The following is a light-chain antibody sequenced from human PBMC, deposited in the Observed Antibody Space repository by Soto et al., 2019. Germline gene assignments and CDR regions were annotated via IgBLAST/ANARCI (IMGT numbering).Light chain of an antibody. CDR2: ATS. V-gene: IGKV1-5*01. J-gene: IGKJ5*01. Sequence: EIRMTKSPFTLSESAGDRVTFTCRASQSISSWLAWYQQKPGKAPKLLMYATSSLQSGVPSRFSGSGSGTDFTLTISSLQPEDFATYYCQQYNTSSLTFGGGTQLEIK. CDR3: QQYNTSSLT. CDR1: QSISSW.